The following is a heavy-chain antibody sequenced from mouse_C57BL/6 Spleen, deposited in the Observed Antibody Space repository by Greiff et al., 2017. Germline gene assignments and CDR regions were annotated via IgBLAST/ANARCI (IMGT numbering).Heavy chain of an antibody. Sequence: DVQLQESGPELVKPGASVKMSCKASGYTFTDYNMHWVKQSHGKSLEWIGYINPNNGGTSYNQKFKGKATLTVNKSSSTAYMELRSLTSEDSAVYYCARSPLYYGYDYYFDYWGQGTTLTVSS. J-gene: IGHJ2*01. CDR1: GYTFTDYN. D-gene: IGHD2-2*01. CDR2: INPNNGGT. V-gene: IGHV1-22*01. CDR3: ARSPLYYGYDYYFDY.